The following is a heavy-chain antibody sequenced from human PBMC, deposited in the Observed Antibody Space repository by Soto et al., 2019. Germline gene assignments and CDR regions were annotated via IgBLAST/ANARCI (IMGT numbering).Heavy chain of an antibody. V-gene: IGHV3-74*01. D-gene: IGHD2-15*01. CDR1: GFTFSSYW. J-gene: IGHJ4*02. CDR3: ARAGWSRFDY. Sequence: DVQLVESGGGLAQRGGSLTLSCVGSGFTFSSYWMHWVRQAPGKGLVWVSRINADGSTTNYADSVKGRFTVSRDNAKNTVYLQMNSLRDEDTAVYFCARAGWSRFDYWGQATLLTVSP. CDR2: INADGSTT.